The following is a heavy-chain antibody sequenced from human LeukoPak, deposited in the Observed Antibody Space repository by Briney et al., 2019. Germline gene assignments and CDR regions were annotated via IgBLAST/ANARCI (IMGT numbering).Heavy chain of an antibody. CDR3: ARISSTWVVIHTIEYYFDY. D-gene: IGHD3-22*01. Sequence: SETLSLTCTVSGGSISSGSYCWSWIRQPAGKGLEWIGHIYSSGSTNYNPSLKSRVTISVDTSKNQFSLKLSSVTAADTAVYYCARISSTWVVIHTIEYYFDYWGQGTLVTVSS. J-gene: IGHJ4*02. CDR1: GGSISSGSYC. V-gene: IGHV4-61*09. CDR2: IYSSGST.